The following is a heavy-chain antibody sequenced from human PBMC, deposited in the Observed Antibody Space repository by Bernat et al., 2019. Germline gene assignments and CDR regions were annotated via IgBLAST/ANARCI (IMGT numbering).Heavy chain of an antibody. J-gene: IGHJ4*02. V-gene: IGHV4-39*01. CDR1: GASISSGSYY. CDR2: IFYSGST. D-gene: IGHD3-22*01. Sequence: QLQLQESGPGLVKPSETLSLTCTVSGASISSGSYYWGWIRQPPGKGLEWIGTIFYSGSTYYNPSLKSRVTISVDTSKTQFSLKLSSVTAADTAVYYCAGQRVYYESSAYYYRAGFFDYWGQGTLVTVSS. CDR3: AGQRVYYESSAYYYRAGFFDY.